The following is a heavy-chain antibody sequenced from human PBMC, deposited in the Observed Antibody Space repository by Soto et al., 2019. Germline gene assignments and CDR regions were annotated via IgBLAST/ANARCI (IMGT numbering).Heavy chain of an antibody. CDR3: ARISIFDYGEERDVYYYYYGMDV. D-gene: IGHD4-17*01. J-gene: IGHJ6*02. CDR1: GGTFSSYT. CDR2: IIPILGIA. V-gene: IGHV1-69*02. Sequence: QVQLVQSGAEVKKPGSSVKVSCKASGGTFSSYTISWVRQAPGQGLEWMGRIIPILGIANYAQKFQGRVTITADKSTSTAYMELGSLRSEDTAVYYCARISIFDYGEERDVYYYYYGMDVWGQGTTVTVSS.